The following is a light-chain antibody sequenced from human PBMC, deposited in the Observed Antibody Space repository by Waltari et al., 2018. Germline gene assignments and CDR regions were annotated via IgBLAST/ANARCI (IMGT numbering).Light chain of an antibody. CDR1: SPNIGNNL. V-gene: IGLV1-44*01. J-gene: IGLJ3*02. Sequence: QSVLSQPPSASGPPGQPVTISCSGTSPNIGNNLLSWYRQVPGTAPKLLIYTTTQRPSGVPDRFSGSKSGTSASLALSGLLSEDEADYYCAVWDDSLNAWVFGGGTKLTVL. CDR3: AVWDDSLNAWV. CDR2: TTT.